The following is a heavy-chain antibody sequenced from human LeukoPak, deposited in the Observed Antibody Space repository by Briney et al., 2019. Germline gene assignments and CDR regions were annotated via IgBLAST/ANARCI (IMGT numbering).Heavy chain of an antibody. CDR3: VRDGPWFGESVFDY. CDR1: GFTFSSYE. CDR2: ISSSGSTI. Sequence: PGGSLRLSCAASGFTFSSYEMNWVRQAPEKGLEWVSYISSSGSTIYYADSVKGRFTISRDNAKNSLYLQMNRLRAEDTAVYYCVRDGPWFGESVFDYWGQGTLVTVSS. J-gene: IGHJ4*02. D-gene: IGHD3-10*01. V-gene: IGHV3-48*03.